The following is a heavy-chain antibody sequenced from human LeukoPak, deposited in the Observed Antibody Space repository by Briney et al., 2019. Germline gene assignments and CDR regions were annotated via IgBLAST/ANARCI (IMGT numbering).Heavy chain of an antibody. CDR1: GYTFTSYY. Sequence: GASVKVSCKASGYTFTSYYMHWVRQAPGQGLEWMGWINPNSGGSNYAQKFQGRVTMTRDTSISTAYMELSRLRSDDTAVYFCARPLLWWPQVGYFDYWGQGTLVTVSS. CDR2: INPNSGGS. CDR3: ARPLLWWPQVGYFDY. J-gene: IGHJ4*02. D-gene: IGHD4/OR15-4a*01. V-gene: IGHV1-2*02.